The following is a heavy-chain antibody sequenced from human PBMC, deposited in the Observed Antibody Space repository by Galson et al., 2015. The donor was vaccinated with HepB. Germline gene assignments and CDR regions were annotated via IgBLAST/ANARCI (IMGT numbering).Heavy chain of an antibody. V-gene: IGHV4-39*07. CDR1: GVSISSTSHH. D-gene: IGHD6-19*01. Sequence: SETLSLTCAVSGVSISSTSHHWGWIRQPPGKGLEWIGSSYYSGVTNYNPSLKSRVTISVDTSKNQFSLRLTSVTAADTAVYYCARVSMSSSGWYVRYSLDVWGQGTTVTVSS. CDR3: ARVSMSSSGWYVRYSLDV. CDR2: SYYSGVT. J-gene: IGHJ6*02.